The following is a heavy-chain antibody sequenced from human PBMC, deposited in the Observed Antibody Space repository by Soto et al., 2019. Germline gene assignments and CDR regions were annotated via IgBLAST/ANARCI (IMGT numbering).Heavy chain of an antibody. CDR3: ARGLIAVAGNGEDY. J-gene: IGHJ4*02. D-gene: IGHD6-19*01. Sequence: SVKVSCKASGGTFSSYAISWVRQAPGQGLEWMGGIIPIFGTANYAQKFQGRVTITADESTSTAYMELSSLRSEDTAVYYCARGLIAVAGNGEDYWGQGNLVTVSS. CDR2: IIPIFGTA. V-gene: IGHV1-69*13. CDR1: GGTFSSYA.